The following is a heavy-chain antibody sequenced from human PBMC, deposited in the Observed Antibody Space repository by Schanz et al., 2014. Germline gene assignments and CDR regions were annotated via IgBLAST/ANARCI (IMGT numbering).Heavy chain of an antibody. CDR3: ARAGQDYSDSSGYATYYFGN. V-gene: IGHV1-69*08. Sequence: QVQLVQSGAEVKKPGSSVKVSCQSSGGSFSTFALSWVRQTPGQGLEWMGRIIPLLGTTNYAQKFQGRVTITADKSTSTAYMELSNLRSEDTAVYYCARAGQDYSDSSGYATYYFGNWGQGTLVTVSS. J-gene: IGHJ4*02. D-gene: IGHD3-22*01. CDR2: IIPLLGTT. CDR1: GGSFSTFA.